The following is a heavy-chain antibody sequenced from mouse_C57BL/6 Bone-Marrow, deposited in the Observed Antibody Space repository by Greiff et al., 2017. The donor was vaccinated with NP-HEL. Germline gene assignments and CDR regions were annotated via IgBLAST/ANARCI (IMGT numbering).Heavy chain of an antibody. CDR3: ARHWDGY. J-gene: IGHJ2*01. CDR2: ISSGGSYT. V-gene: IGHV5-6*01. Sequence: VQLKESGGDLVKPGGSLKLSCAASGFTFSSYGMSWVRQTPDKRLEWVATISSGGSYTYYPDSVKGRFTISRDNAKNTLYLQMSSLKSEDTAMYYCARHWDGYWGQGTTLTVSS. CDR1: GFTFSSYG. D-gene: IGHD4-1*01.